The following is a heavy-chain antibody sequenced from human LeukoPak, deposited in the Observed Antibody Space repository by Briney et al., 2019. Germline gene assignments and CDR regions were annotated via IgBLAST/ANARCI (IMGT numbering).Heavy chain of an antibody. J-gene: IGHJ5*02. CDR2: IYHSGST. CDR3: ARESVDTAMPQMYNWFDP. CDR1: GYSISSGYY. D-gene: IGHD5-18*01. V-gene: IGHV4-38-2*02. Sequence: PSETLSLTCTVSGYSISSGYYWGWIRQPPGKGLEWIGSIYHSGSTYYNPSLKSRVTISVDTSKNQFSLKLSSVTAADTAVYYCARESVDTAMPQMYNWFDPWGQGTLVTVSS.